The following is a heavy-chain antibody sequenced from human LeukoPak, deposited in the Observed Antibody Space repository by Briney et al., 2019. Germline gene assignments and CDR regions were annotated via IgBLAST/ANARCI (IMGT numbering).Heavy chain of an antibody. D-gene: IGHD5-12*01. CDR1: GYTFTVYN. J-gene: IGHJ4*02. CDR3: ARRYSGYDFGY. Sequence: ASVNVSCKPSGYTFTVYNIHWVRQAPGQGLEWMGRINPSGGSTIYAQKFQGRVTMTSDTSTTTVYMEMNSLRPEDTAVYSCARRYSGYDFGYWGQGTLVTVSS. V-gene: IGHV1-46*01. CDR2: INPSGGST.